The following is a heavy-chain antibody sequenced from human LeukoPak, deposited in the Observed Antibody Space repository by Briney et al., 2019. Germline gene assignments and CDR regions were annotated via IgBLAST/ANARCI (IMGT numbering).Heavy chain of an antibody. CDR1: GGSISRSGYY. J-gene: IGHJ4*02. CDR2: IYYSGST. D-gene: IGHD6-13*01. CDR3: ARERAAAVDY. Sequence: SQTLSLTCTVSGGSISRSGYYWSWIRQHPGKGLEWIGYIYYSGSTNYNPSLKSRVTISVDTSKNQFSLKLSSVTAADTAVYYCARERAAAVDYWGQGTLVTVSS. V-gene: IGHV4-31*03.